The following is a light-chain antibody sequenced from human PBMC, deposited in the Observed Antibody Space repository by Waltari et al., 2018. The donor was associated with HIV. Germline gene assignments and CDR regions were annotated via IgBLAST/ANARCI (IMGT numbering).Light chain of an antibody. Sequence: SSELPQDPAVSVALGQTVRITCQGDSLGNYFASWYQQKPGQAPVLVIYGKNNRPSGIPDRFSVSSSGTTASLIITGAQAEDEADYYCNSRDSSGVVFGGGTKLTVL. CDR3: NSRDSSGVV. CDR1: SLGNYF. CDR2: GKN. V-gene: IGLV3-19*01. J-gene: IGLJ2*01.